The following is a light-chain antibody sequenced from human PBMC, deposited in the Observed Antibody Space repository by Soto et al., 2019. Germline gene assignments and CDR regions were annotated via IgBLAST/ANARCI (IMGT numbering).Light chain of an antibody. V-gene: IGKV3-11*01. CDR3: QQRSNWLT. Sequence: EIVLTQSPATLSLSPGERATLSCRASQSVSSYLAWYQQKPGQAPRLLIYDASNRAAGIPARFSGSGSGTDFTLTISSLEPDDLAVYYCQQRSNWLTFGGGTKVESK. CDR2: DAS. CDR1: QSVSSY. J-gene: IGKJ4*01.